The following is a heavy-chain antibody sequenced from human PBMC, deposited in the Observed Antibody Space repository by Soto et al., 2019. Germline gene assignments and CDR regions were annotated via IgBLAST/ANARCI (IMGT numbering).Heavy chain of an antibody. J-gene: IGHJ4*02. CDR1: GFTFSSYA. CDR3: ASRWPQDY. V-gene: IGHV3-21*01. Sequence: GGSLRLSCAASGFTFSSYAMIWVRQAPGRGLEWVSSISRSSSYIYYADSVKGRFTISRDNAKNSLYLQMNSLRAEDTAVYYCASRWPQDYWGQGTLVTVSS. CDR2: ISRSSSYI.